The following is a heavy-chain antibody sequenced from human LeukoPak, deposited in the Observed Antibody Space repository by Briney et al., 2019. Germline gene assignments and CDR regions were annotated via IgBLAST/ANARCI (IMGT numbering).Heavy chain of an antibody. CDR3: AREADGGNWFDP. V-gene: IGHV3-66*02. D-gene: IGHD3-10*01. CDR1: GFTVSSNN. CDR2: IYSGGST. Sequence: GGSLRLSCAASGFTVSSNNMSWARKAPGKGLEWVSVIYSGGSTYYADSVKGRFTISRDNSKNTLYLQMNSLRAEDTAVYYCAREADGGNWFDPWGQGTLVTVSS. J-gene: IGHJ5*02.